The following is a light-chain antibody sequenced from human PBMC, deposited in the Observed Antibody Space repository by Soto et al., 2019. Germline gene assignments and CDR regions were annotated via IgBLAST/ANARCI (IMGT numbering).Light chain of an antibody. CDR2: EGT. Sequence: QSVLTQPRSVSASPGQSVTISCTGTSSAVGGFNFVSWYQQHPGKAPKVIIYEGTKRPSGVPNRFSGSKSGNTASLTISGLQAEDEADYYCCSYAGLSSYVFGTGTKVTVL. V-gene: IGLV2-11*01. J-gene: IGLJ1*01. CDR3: CSYAGLSSYV. CDR1: SSAVGGFNF.